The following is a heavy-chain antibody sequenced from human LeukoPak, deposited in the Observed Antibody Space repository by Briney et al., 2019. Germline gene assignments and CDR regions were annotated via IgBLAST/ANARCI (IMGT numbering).Heavy chain of an antibody. Sequence: GGSLRLSCADSGFTFSSYAVRWVRQAPGKGLECVSAISGSGGSTYYADSVKGPFTISRDNSKNTLYLQMNSLRAEDTAVYYCAKSVVPAAIPDYWGQGTLVTVSS. CDR2: ISGSGGST. J-gene: IGHJ4*02. CDR3: AKSVVPAAIPDY. D-gene: IGHD2-2*01. CDR1: GFTFSSYA. V-gene: IGHV3-23*01.